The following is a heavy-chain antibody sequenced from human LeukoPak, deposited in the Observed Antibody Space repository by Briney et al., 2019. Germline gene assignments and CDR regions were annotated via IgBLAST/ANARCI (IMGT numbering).Heavy chain of an antibody. J-gene: IGHJ6*02. D-gene: IGHD3-10*01. Sequence: ASVKVSCKASGYTFTSYDINWVRQATGQGLEWMGWMNPNSGNTGYAQKFQGRVTMTRNTSISTAYMELSSLRSEDTAVYYCVRFGKFYYYYGMDVWGQGTTVTVSS. CDR1: GYTFTSYD. CDR3: VRFGKFYYYYGMDV. V-gene: IGHV1-8*01. CDR2: MNPNSGNT.